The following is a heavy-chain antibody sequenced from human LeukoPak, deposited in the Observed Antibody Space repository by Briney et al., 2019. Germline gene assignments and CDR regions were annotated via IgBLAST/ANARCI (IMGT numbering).Heavy chain of an antibody. J-gene: IGHJ5*02. CDR2: IYTSGST. D-gene: IGHD2-21*02. CDR3: ARELVTAKNWFDP. CDR1: GGSISSGSYY. Sequence: SQTLSLTCTVSGGSISSGSYYWSWIRQPAGKGLEWIGRIYTSGSTNYNPSLKSRVTISVDTSKNQFSLKLSSVTAADTAVYYCARELVTAKNWFDPWGQGTLVTVSS. V-gene: IGHV4-61*02.